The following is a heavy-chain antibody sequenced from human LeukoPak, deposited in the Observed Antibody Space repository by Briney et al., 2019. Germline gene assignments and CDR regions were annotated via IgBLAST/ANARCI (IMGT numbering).Heavy chain of an antibody. V-gene: IGHV3-30*02. CDR3: AKDISIVVVPAAVSGNDY. CDR2: IRYDGSNE. J-gene: IGHJ4*02. Sequence: GGSLRLSCAASGFTFSSYWMSWVRQAPGKGLEWVAFIRYDGSNEFYAESVKGRFTISRDNSENTLYLQMNSLRAGDTAVYYCAKDISIVVVPAAVSGNDYWGQGTLVTVSS. D-gene: IGHD2-2*01. CDR1: GFTFSSYW.